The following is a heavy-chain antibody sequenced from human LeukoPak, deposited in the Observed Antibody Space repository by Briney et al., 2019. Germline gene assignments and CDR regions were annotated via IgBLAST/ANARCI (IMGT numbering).Heavy chain of an antibody. Sequence: PSETLSLTCAVYGGSFSGYYWSWIRQPPGKGLEWIGEINHSGSTNYNPSLKSRVTISVDTSKNQFSLKLSSVTAADTAVYYCARGRYSGYGHDYWGQGTPVTVSS. CDR1: GGSFSGYY. CDR3: ARGRYSGYGHDY. J-gene: IGHJ4*02. D-gene: IGHD5-12*01. V-gene: IGHV4-34*01. CDR2: INHSGST.